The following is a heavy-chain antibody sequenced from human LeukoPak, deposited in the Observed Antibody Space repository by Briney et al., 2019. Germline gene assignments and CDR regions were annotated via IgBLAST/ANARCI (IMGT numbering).Heavy chain of an antibody. J-gene: IGHJ3*02. D-gene: IGHD6-6*01. V-gene: IGHV4-61*02. CDR3: ALYSSSEHNEAFDI. CDR1: GGSISSGSYY. Sequence: SQTLSLTCTVSGGSISSGSYYWSWIRQPAGKGLEWIGRIYTSGSTNYNPSLKSRVTISVDTSKNQFSLKLSSVTAADTAVYYCALYSSSEHNEAFDIWGQGTMVTVSS. CDR2: IYTSGST.